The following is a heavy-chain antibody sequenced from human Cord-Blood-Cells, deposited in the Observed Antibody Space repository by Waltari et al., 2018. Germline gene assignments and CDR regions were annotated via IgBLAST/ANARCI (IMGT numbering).Heavy chain of an antibody. V-gene: IGHV3-23*01. CDR3: AKDGRIVGATMDY. CDR1: GFTFSSYA. D-gene: IGHD1-26*01. J-gene: IGHJ4*01. Sequence: EVQLLESGGGLVQPGGSLRLSCAASGFTFSSYAMSWVRQAPGKGLEWVSGISGSGGSTYYADSVKGRFTISRDNSKNTLDLQMNSLRAEDTAVYYCAKDGRIVGATMDYWGQGTLVTVSS. CDR2: ISGSGGST.